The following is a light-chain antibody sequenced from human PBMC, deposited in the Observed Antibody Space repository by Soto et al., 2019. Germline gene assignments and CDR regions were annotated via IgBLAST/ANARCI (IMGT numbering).Light chain of an antibody. CDR2: DAS. V-gene: IGKV1-33*01. CDR1: QTISNY. CDR3: QQYENLPT. J-gene: IGKJ5*01. Sequence: DIQMTQSPSSLSASVGDRVTITCRASQTISNYLNWYQQKPGKAPKLLIYDASNLEAGVPSRFRGSGSGKDFTFTISRLQPEDIATYYCQQYENLPTFGQGTRLEIK.